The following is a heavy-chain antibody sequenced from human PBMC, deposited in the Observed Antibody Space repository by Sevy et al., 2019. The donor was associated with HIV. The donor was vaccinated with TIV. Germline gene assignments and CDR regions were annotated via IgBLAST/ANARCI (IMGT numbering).Heavy chain of an antibody. D-gene: IGHD2-2*01. CDR1: GYSISSDYY. CDR2: IYHSGYS. J-gene: IGHJ4*02. CDR3: ARRKRYCSSTSCYLDGKFEDY. V-gene: IGHV4-38-2*01. Sequence: SETLSLTCAVSGYSISSDYYWGWIRQPPGKGLEWIGSIYHSGYSYYNPSLKSRVTISVDTSKNQFSLKLSSVTAADTAVYYCARRKRYCSSTSCYLDGKFEDYWGQGTLVTVSS.